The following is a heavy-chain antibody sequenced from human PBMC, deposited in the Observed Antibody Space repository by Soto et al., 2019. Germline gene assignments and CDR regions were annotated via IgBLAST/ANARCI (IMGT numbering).Heavy chain of an antibody. J-gene: IGHJ5*02. CDR1: GYTFTSHA. CDR3: ARDGSGSYSSDP. V-gene: IGHV1-3*01. Sequence: ASVKGSCKASGYTFTSHAVHWVRQAPGQRLEWMGWINAGNGNTKYSQKFQGRVTITRDTSASTAYMELSSLRSEDTAVYYCARDGSGSYSSDPWGQGTLVTVSS. D-gene: IGHD3-10*01. CDR2: INAGNGNT.